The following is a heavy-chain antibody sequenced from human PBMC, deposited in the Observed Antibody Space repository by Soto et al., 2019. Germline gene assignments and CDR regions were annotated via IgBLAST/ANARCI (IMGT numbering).Heavy chain of an antibody. Sequence: QVQLVQSGAEVKKPGASVKVSCKASGYTFTGYYMHWVRQAPGQGLEWMGWINPNSGGTNYAQKVQGWGXXTXDXXISTAYMELSRLRSDDTAVYYCARDAMTTVTTYDYWGQGPLVTVSS. CDR3: ARDAMTTVTTYDY. CDR1: GYTFTGYY. J-gene: IGHJ4*02. D-gene: IGHD4-17*01. CDR2: INPNSGGT. V-gene: IGHV1-2*04.